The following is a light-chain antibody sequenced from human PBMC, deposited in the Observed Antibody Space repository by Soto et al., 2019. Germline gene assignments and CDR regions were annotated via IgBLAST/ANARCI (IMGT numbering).Light chain of an antibody. Sequence: DIQMTQSPSSLSASVGDSVTITCRASQGISHFLAWFQQRPGKAPKPLIYAASSLQSEVPSKFSDSGSETDFTLTISSLQPEDSATYYCQNYHRYPVTFGGVTQVEIK. CDR2: AAS. V-gene: IGKV1-16*02. CDR3: QNYHRYPVT. J-gene: IGKJ4*01. CDR1: QGISHF.